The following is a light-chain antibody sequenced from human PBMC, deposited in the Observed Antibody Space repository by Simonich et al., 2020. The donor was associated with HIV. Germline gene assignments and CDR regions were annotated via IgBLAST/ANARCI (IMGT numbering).Light chain of an antibody. CDR1: SSDVGRYNY. CDR3: SSYTSSSTLV. J-gene: IGLJ2*01. CDR2: EVS. V-gene: IGLV2-8*01. Sequence: QSALTQPPSASGSPGQSVTISCTGTSSDVGRYNYVSWYQQHPGKAPKLMIYEVSKRPSGVPYRFSGSKSGNTASLTVSGLQAEDEADYYCSSYTSSSTLVFGGGTKLTVL.